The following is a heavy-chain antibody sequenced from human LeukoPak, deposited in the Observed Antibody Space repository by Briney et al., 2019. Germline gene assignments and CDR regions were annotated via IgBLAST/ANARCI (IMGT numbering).Heavy chain of an antibody. J-gene: IGHJ4*02. V-gene: IGHV3-23*01. D-gene: IGHD3-16*01. CDR1: GFTFSSYA. Sequence: PGGSLRLPCAASGFTFSSYAMNWVRQAPGKGLEWVSGISGSGTSTYYADSVKGRFTISRDNSKNTLYLQMNSLRAEDTAVYYCARRALYHFDYWGQGTLVTVSS. CDR3: ARRALYHFDY. CDR2: ISGSGTST.